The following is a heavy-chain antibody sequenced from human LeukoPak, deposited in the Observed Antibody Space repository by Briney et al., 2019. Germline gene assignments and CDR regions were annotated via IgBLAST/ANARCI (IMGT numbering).Heavy chain of an antibody. CDR2: IYTSGST. Sequence: PSETLSLTCTVSGGSISSYYWSWIRQPAGKGLEWIGRIYTSGSTNYNPSLKSRVTMSVDTSKNQFSLKLSSVTAADTAVYYCARTYYDFWSGTGNAFDIWGQGTMVTVSS. D-gene: IGHD3-3*01. CDR1: GGSISSYY. J-gene: IGHJ3*02. V-gene: IGHV4-4*07. CDR3: ARTYYDFWSGTGNAFDI.